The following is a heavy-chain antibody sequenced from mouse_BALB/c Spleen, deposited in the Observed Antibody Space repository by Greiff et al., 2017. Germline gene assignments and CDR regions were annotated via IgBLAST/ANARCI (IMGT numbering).Heavy chain of an antibody. V-gene: IGHV5-6*03. Sequence: EVKLVESGGGLVKPGGSLKLSCAASGFTFSSYGMSWVRQTPDKRLEWVATISSGGSYTYYPDSVKGRFTISRDNAKNTLYLQMSSLKSEDTAMYYCARGGFEGFAYWGQGTLVTVSA. J-gene: IGHJ3*01. CDR2: ISSGGSYT. CDR3: ARGGFEGFAY. CDR1: GFTFSSYG.